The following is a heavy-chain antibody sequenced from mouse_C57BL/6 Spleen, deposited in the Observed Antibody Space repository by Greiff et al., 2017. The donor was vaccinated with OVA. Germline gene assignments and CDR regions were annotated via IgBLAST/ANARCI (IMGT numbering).Heavy chain of an antibody. J-gene: IGHJ2*01. Sequence: ESGPGLVKPSQSLSLTCSVTGYSITSGYYWNWIRQFPGNKLEWMGYISYDGSNNYNPSLKNRISITRDTSKNQFFLKLNSVTTEDTATYYCAREDAGTNYWGQGTTLTVSS. CDR1: GYSITSGYY. CDR3: AREDAGTNY. V-gene: IGHV3-6*01. CDR2: ISYDGSN. D-gene: IGHD4-1*01.